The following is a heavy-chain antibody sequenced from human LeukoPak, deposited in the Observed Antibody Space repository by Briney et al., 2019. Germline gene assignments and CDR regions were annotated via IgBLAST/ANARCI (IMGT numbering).Heavy chain of an antibody. CDR2: IIPIFGTA. J-gene: IGHJ6*02. V-gene: IGHV1-69*13. CDR1: GGTFSSYA. D-gene: IGHD1/OR15-1a*01. CDR3: ARVVYNWNNKRTYYYYYGMDV. Sequence: SVKVSCKASGGTFSSYAISWVRRAPGQGLEWMGGIIPIFGTANYAQKFQGRVTITADESTSTAYMELSSLRSEDTAVYYCARVVYNWNNKRTYYYYYGMDVWGQGTTVTVSS.